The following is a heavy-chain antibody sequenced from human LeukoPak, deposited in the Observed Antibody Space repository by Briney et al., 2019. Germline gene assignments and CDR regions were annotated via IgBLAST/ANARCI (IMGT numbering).Heavy chain of an antibody. CDR2: ISSSSSYI. V-gene: IGHV3-21*01. CDR1: GFTFSSYS. Sequence: GGSLRLSCAASGFTFSSYSMNWVRQAPGKGLEWVSSISSSSSYIYYADSVKGRFTISRDNAKNSLYLQMNSLRAEDTAVYYCAGAPSYYYDSSGYYYNWGQGTLVTVSS. CDR3: AGAPSYYYDSSGYYYN. D-gene: IGHD3-22*01. J-gene: IGHJ4*02.